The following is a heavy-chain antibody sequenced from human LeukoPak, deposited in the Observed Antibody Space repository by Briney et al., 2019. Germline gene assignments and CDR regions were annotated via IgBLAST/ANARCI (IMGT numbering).Heavy chain of an antibody. CDR3: AGGYSYGYFDC. V-gene: IGHV4-59*08. D-gene: IGHD5-18*01. CDR2: LFNSGGT. J-gene: IGHJ4*02. CDR1: GVSISSYH. Sequence: SETLSLTCTVSGVSISSYHWSWIRQPPGKGLEWIGDLFNSGGTSYNASLKSRVTVSVDTSKKQFSLKLSSVTAADTAAYYCAGGYSYGYFDCWGQGTLATVSS.